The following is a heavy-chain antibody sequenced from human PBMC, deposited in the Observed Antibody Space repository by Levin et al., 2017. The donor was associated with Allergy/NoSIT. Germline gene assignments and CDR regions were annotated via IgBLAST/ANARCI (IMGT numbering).Heavy chain of an antibody. CDR3: AGDRQRSWYFDL. CDR1: ESTFTTHW. J-gene: IGHJ2*01. CDR2: INLDGSST. V-gene: IGHV3-74*01. Sequence: PGGSLRLSCAASESTFTTHWMHWVRQTPGKGLVWVSRINLDGSSTSYADSVKGRFTTSRDNAKNTLYLQMNNVRVEDTGIYYCAGDRQRSWYFDLWGRGTLVTVSS. D-gene: IGHD4-17*01.